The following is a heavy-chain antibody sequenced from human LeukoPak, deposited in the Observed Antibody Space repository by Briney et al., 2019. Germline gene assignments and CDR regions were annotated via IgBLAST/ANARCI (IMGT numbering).Heavy chain of an antibody. Sequence: GESLRLSCAASGFTFSDYYMSWIRQAPGKGLEWVSSISVSNGFIYYADSVKGRFTISRDNAKNSLFLQMNSLRAEDTAVYYCARVPASSPGDAFDIWGQGAMVTVSS. CDR1: GFTFSDYY. D-gene: IGHD6-13*01. CDR2: ISVSNGFI. CDR3: ARVPASSPGDAFDI. V-gene: IGHV3-11*06. J-gene: IGHJ3*02.